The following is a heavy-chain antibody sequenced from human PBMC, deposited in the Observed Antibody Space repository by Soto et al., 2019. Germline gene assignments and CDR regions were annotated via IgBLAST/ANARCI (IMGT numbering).Heavy chain of an antibody. Sequence: EVQLVESGGGLVQPGGSLRLSCAASGFTFSSYSMNWVRQAPGKGLEWVSYISSSSSTIYYADSVKGRFTISRDNANNSLYLQMNGLSAEDTAVYYCAREAPPYGDHGWFDPWGQGTLVTVSS. D-gene: IGHD4-17*01. CDR1: GFTFSSYS. CDR3: AREAPPYGDHGWFDP. CDR2: ISSSSSTI. J-gene: IGHJ5*02. V-gene: IGHV3-48*01.